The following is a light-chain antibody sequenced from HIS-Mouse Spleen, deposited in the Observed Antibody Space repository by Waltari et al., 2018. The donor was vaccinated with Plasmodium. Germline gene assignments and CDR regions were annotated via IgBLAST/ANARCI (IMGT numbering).Light chain of an antibody. CDR2: EVS. CDR3: SSYAGSYTLV. Sequence: QSALTQPPSASGSPGQSVTISCTGTSRDVGGYNYSSWYQQHPGKAPKRMIYEVSKRPSGVPDRFSGSKSGNTASLTVSGLQAEDEADYYCSSYAGSYTLVFGGGTKLTVL. J-gene: IGLJ2*01. V-gene: IGLV2-8*01. CDR1: SRDVGGYNY.